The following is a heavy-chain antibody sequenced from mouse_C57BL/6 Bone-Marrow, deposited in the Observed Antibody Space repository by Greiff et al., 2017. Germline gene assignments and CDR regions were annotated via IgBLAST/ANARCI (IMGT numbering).Heavy chain of an antibody. Sequence: QVQLKQSGAELVKPGASVKLSCKASGYTFTSYWMQWVKQRPGQGLEWIGEIDPSDSYTNYNQKFKGKATLTVDTSSSTAYMQLSSLTSEDSAVYYCARPLHYWGQGTTLTVSS. V-gene: IGHV1-50*01. CDR3: ARPLHY. CDR2: IDPSDSYT. J-gene: IGHJ2*01. CDR1: GYTFTSYW.